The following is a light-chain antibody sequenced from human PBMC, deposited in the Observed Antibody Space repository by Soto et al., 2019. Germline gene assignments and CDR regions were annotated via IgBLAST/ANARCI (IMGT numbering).Light chain of an antibody. V-gene: IGKV3-20*01. CDR1: QSVSSNF. Sequence: EIVLTQSPGSLSLSPGERGTLSCRASQSVSSNFLAWYQQKPGQAPRLLIYGASSRASGIPDRFSGSGSGTDFTLTISRLEPEDFAVYYCQQYGSYHLTFGGGTKVDIK. J-gene: IGKJ4*01. CDR2: GAS. CDR3: QQYGSYHLT.